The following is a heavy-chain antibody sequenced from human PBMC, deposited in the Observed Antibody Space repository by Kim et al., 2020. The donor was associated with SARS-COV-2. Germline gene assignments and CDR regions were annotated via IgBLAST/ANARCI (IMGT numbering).Heavy chain of an antibody. Sequence: GGSLRLSCVASGFPFSSYWMSWVRPAPGKGLEWVANIKQDESENYYVDSVKSRFTISRDNAKNSLYLQMNSLRADDTAVYYCARIRRSGTTDWFDPWGQG. J-gene: IGHJ5*02. CDR2: IKQDESEN. CDR1: GFPFSSYW. D-gene: IGHD1-1*01. CDR3: ARIRRSGTTDWFDP. V-gene: IGHV3-7*03.